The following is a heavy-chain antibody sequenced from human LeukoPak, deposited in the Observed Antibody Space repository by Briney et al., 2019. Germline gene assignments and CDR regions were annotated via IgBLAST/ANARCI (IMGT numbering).Heavy chain of an antibody. CDR2: ISYDGSNK. V-gene: IGHV3-30*18. CDR3: AKDGGAFDY. CDR1: GFTFSDYY. Sequence: GGSLRLSCAASGFTFSDYYMSWIRQAPGKGLEWVAVISYDGSNKYYADSVKGRFTISRDNSKNTLYLQMNSLRAEDTAVYYCAKDGGAFDYWGQGTLVTVSS. J-gene: IGHJ4*02. D-gene: IGHD3-16*01.